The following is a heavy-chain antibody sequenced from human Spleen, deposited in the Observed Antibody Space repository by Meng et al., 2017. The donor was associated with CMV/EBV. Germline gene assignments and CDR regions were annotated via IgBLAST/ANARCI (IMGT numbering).Heavy chain of an antibody. CDR3: ARDATVSTHYYYYGMDV. V-gene: IGHV4-61*01. J-gene: IGHJ6*02. CDR1: GGSVSSGSYY. CDR2: IYFTGST. D-gene: IGHD4-11*01. Sequence: SETLSLTCTVSGGSVSSGSYYWSWIRQSPGKGLEWIGHIYFTGSTNYNPSLKSRVTISVDTSKSQFSLRLSSVTAADTAVYYCARDATVSTHYYYYGMDVWGQGTTVTVSS.